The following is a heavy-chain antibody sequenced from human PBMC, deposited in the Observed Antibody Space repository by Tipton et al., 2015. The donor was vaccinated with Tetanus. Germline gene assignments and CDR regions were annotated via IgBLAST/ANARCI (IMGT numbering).Heavy chain of an antibody. V-gene: IGHV4-59*08. J-gene: IGHJ4*02. CDR1: GGSISSYY. CDR3: ARHNSSGLWFGELDSSFDY. D-gene: IGHD3-10*01. CDR2: IYYSGST. Sequence: TLSLTCTVSGGSISSYYWSWIRQPPGKGLEWIGYIYYSGSTNYNPSLKSRVTISVDTSKNQFSLKLSSVTAADTAVYYCARHNSSGLWFGELDSSFDYWGQGTLVTVSS.